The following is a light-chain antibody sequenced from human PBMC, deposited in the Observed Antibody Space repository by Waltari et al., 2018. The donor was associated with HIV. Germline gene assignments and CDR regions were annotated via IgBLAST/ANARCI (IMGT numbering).Light chain of an antibody. CDR3: SSYTSSSTPWV. V-gene: IGLV2-14*01. Sequence: QSALTHPDSVSGSPGPSITISCTGTSSDLGGYIYVSWYQQHPGKAPKLIIYDVSNRPSGVSNRFAGSKSGNTASLTISGLQAEDEADYYCSSYTSSSTPWVFGGGTKLTVL. CDR1: SSDLGGYIY. J-gene: IGLJ3*02. CDR2: DVS.